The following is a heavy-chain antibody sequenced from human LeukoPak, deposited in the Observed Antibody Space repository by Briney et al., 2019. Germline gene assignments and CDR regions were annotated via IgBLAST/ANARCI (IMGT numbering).Heavy chain of an antibody. CDR1: GFTFGHYS. CDR3: VKELIGGWPLDY. D-gene: IGHD6-19*01. J-gene: IGHJ4*02. V-gene: IGHV3-23*01. Sequence: GGSLILSCAASGFTFGHYSMTWVRQATGQGLDLVSGIGDTAVRTYYADSVKGRFTISRDNSKNTLYLQMNSLRADDTAIYYCVKELIGGWPLDYWGQGTLVTVSS. CDR2: IGDTAVRT.